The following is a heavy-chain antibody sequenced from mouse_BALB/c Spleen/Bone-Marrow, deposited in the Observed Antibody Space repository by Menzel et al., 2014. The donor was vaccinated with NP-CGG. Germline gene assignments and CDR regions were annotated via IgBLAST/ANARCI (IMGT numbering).Heavy chain of an antibody. V-gene: IGHV5-6*01. D-gene: IGHD2-4*01. CDR3: ARQTYYDYDGYFDY. CDR2: ISSGGSYT. CDR1: GFTFSSYG. J-gene: IGHJ2*01. Sequence: VKLVESGGDLVKPGGSLKLSCAASGFTFSSYGMSWVRQTPDKRLEWVATISSGGSYTYYPDSVKGRFTISRDNAKNTLYLQMSSPKSEDTAMYYCARQTYYDYDGYFDYWGQGTTLTVSS.